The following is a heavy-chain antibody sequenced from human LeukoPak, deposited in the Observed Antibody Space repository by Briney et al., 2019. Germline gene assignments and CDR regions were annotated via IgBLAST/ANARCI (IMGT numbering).Heavy chain of an antibody. J-gene: IGHJ6*03. CDR2: ISGSGGST. CDR3: AKGSSSSSWSTIYYMDV. D-gene: IGHD6-13*01. Sequence: PGGSLRLSCAASGFTFSSYAMSWVRQAPGKGLEWVSAISGSGGSTYYADSVKGRLTISRDNSKNTLYLQMNSLRAEDTAVYHCAKGSSSSSWSTIYYMDVWGKGTTVTVSS. CDR1: GFTFSSYA. V-gene: IGHV3-23*01.